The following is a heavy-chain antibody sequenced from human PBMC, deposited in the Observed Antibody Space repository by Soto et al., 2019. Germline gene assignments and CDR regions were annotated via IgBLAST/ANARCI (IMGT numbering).Heavy chain of an antibody. D-gene: IGHD4-17*01. Sequence: QITLKESGPTLVSPAQTLTLTCGVSGFSLSSYGMGVAWIRQPTGKALEWLALIYWDDDKRYSPSLKDRLAISKETSSNQVVLTITITDPGDTATYCGAHAGDYDMLTFDHWGPGTLVTVSS. V-gene: IGHV2-5*02. CDR3: AHAGDYDMLTFDH. CDR1: GFSLSSYGMG. CDR2: IYWDDDK. J-gene: IGHJ4*02.